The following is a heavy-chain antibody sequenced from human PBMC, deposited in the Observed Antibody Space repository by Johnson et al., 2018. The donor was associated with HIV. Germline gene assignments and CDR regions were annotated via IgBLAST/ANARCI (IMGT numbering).Heavy chain of an antibody. CDR1: GFTVSSYD. CDR3: ARDRSKGGAFDI. V-gene: IGHV3-13*01. J-gene: IGHJ3*02. CDR2: IGTAGDT. Sequence: EVQLVESGGGLVQPGGSLRLSCAASGFTVSSYDMHWVRQATGKGLEWVSAIGTAGDTYYPGSVKGRFTISRENAKNSLYLQMNSLRAGDTAVYYCARDRSKGGAFDIWGQGTMVTVSS. D-gene: IGHD2/OR15-2a*01.